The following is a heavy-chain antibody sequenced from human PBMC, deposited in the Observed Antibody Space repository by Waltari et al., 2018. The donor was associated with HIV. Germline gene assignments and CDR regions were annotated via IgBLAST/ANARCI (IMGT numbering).Heavy chain of an antibody. CDR3: ARTYDVLTGFGWFDP. CDR1: GYTFSRYG. D-gene: IGHD3-9*01. J-gene: IGHJ5*02. V-gene: IGHV1-3*01. Sequence: QVQVVQSGAEVKKPGASVKISCKASGYTFSRYGMDCVRPAPGQRLEWMGRSNAGNGDTKYSQKLQGRVTISRDTSASTAYMELSSLRSEETAVYYCARTYDVLTGFGWFDPWGQGTLVTVSS. CDR2: SNAGNGDT.